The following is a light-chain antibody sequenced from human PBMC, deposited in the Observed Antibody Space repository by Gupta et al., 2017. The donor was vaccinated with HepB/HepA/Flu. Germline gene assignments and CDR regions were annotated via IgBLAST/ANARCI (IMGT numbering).Light chain of an antibody. Sequence: EIVMTQSPATLSMSPGEISTLACRASQSVDISLAWYQQKPGQAPRLLIYATSRRATRVPARFSGSGSGTEFTLTISSRQAEDFAVYYCQHEYSWPVTFGQGTKLEIK. J-gene: IGKJ2*01. CDR1: QSVDIS. V-gene: IGKV3-15*01. CDR3: QHEYSWPVT. CDR2: ATS.